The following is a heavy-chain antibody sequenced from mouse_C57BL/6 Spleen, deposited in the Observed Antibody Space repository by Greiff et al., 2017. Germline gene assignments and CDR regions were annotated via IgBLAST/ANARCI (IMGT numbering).Heavy chain of an antibody. CDR2: INPSSGYT. J-gene: IGHJ2*01. CDR1: GYTFTSYT. V-gene: IGHV1-4*01. CDR3: ARDGISLNYFDY. Sequence: QVQLQQSGAELARPGASVKMSCKASGYTFTSYTMHWVKQRPGQGLEWIGYINPSSGYTKYNQKFKDKATLTADKSSSTAYMQLSSLTSEDSAVYYCARDGISLNYFDYGGKGTTLTVSS. D-gene: IGHD1-1*01.